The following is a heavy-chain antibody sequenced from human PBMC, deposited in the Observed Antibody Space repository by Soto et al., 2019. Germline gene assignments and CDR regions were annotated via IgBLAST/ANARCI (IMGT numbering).Heavy chain of an antibody. V-gene: IGHV3-30*18. CDR1: GFTFSTYG. CDR2: ISKDGNDQ. CDR3: AKDRWEFTRYFDS. D-gene: IGHD1-26*01. Sequence: QVQLVESGGGVVQPGTSLRLSCAASGFTFSTYGMHWVRQAPGKGLEWVAVISKDGNDQYYADSVKGRFTVSRDNSKNTPSLQMNSLRPEDTAFYYCAKDRWEFTRYFDSWGQGTLVTVSS. J-gene: IGHJ4*02.